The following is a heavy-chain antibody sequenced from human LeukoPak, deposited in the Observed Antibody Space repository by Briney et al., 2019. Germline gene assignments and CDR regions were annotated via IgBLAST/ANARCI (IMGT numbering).Heavy chain of an antibody. V-gene: IGHV1-18*01. Sequence: ASVNVSCKASGYTFTSYGISWVRQAPGQGLEWMGWISAYNGNTNYAQKLQGRVTMTTDTSTSTAYMELRSLRSDDTAVYYCARDGVGFWSGYYGGEDAFDIWGQGTMVTVSS. J-gene: IGHJ3*02. D-gene: IGHD3-3*01. CDR1: GYTFTSYG. CDR2: ISAYNGNT. CDR3: ARDGVGFWSGYYGGEDAFDI.